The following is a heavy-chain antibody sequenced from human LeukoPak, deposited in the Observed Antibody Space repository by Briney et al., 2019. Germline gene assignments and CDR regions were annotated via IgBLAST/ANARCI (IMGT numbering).Heavy chain of an antibody. CDR3: ARVYRPGGFDY. V-gene: IGHV1-69*06. CDR2: IIPIFGTA. D-gene: IGHD1-26*01. CDR1: GGTFSSYA. Sequence: ASVKVSCKASGGTFSSYAITWVRQAPGHGVEWMGGIIPIFGTANYAQKFQGRVTITADKSTSTAYMELSRLRSEDTAVYYCARVYRPGGFDYWGQGTLVTVSS. J-gene: IGHJ4*02.